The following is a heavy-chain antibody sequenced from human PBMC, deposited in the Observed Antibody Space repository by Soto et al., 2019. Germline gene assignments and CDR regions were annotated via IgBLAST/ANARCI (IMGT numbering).Heavy chain of an antibody. CDR2: IGRVSSHI. CDR3: ARDVYTGYDSYYYYYMDV. Sequence: EVQLVESGGGLVRPGGSLRLSCAASGFTFSSYSINWVRQAPGKGLEWVSSIGRVSSHIYYADSVKGRFTVSRDNAKNPLYLQMNNLRVEATAVYYCARDVYTGYDSYYYYYMDVWGKGTTVTVSS. J-gene: IGHJ6*03. V-gene: IGHV3-21*01. CDR1: GFTFSSYS. D-gene: IGHD5-12*01.